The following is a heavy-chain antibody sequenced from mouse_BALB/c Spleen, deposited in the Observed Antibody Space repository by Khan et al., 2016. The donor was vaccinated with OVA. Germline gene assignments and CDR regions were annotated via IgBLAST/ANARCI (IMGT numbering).Heavy chain of an antibody. Sequence: EVELVESGGGLVQPGDSLRLSCATSGFTFTDYYMSWVRQPPGKALEWLGFIRNKANGYTTEYSASVKGRFTISRDNSQSILYLQMNNLRAEDSVTYYCARNNPTPMDYWGQGTSVTVSS. CDR2: IRNKANGYTT. D-gene: IGHD2-10*01. J-gene: IGHJ4*01. CDR1: GFTFTDYY. V-gene: IGHV7-3*02. CDR3: ARNNPTPMDY.